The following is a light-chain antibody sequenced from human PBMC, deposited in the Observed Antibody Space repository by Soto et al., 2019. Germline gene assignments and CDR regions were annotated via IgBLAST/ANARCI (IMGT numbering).Light chain of an antibody. Sequence: QSALTQPASVSGSPGQSITISCTGTSSDVGGYNYVSWYQQHPGKAPKLMIYDVSNRPSGVSNRFSGSKYGNTASLTISGLQAEDEADYYCSSYTSSSTLSYVFGTGTKVTVL. CDR1: SSDVGGYNY. CDR3: SSYTSSSTLSYV. J-gene: IGLJ1*01. V-gene: IGLV2-14*01. CDR2: DVS.